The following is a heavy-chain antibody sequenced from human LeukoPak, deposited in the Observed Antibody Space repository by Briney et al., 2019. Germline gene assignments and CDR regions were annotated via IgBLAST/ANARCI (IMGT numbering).Heavy chain of an antibody. D-gene: IGHD2-2*01. V-gene: IGHV1-69*05. CDR2: IIPIFGTA. CDR3: ASSSYCSSTSCLYYYYYYMDV. J-gene: IGHJ6*03. Sequence: SVKVSCKASGGTFSSNAISWVRQAPGQGLEWMGGIIPIFGTANYAQKFQGRVTITTDESTSTAYMELSSLRSEDTAVYYCASSSYCSSTSCLYYYYYYMDVWGKGTTVTVSS. CDR1: GGTFSSNA.